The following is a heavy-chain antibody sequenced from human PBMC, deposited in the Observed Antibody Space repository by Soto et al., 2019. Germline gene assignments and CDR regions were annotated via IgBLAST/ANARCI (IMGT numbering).Heavy chain of an antibody. CDR1: GFTFSSYA. J-gene: IGHJ4*02. CDR3: AKPLYDDILSGYSY. D-gene: IGHD3-9*01. V-gene: IGHV3-23*01. CDR2: ISGSGGST. Sequence: EVQLLESGGGLVQPGRSLRLSCAASGFTFSSYAMSWVRQAPGNGLEWVSAISGSGGSTYYADSVKGRFTIARDTSKDTLYLQMNSLRAEDTAVYYCAKPLYDDILSGYSYWGQGTLVTVSS.